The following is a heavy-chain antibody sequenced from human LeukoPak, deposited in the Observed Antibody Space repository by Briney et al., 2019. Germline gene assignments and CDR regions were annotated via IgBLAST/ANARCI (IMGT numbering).Heavy chain of an antibody. D-gene: IGHD1-1*01. J-gene: IGHJ4*02. CDR3: ARDLNWNPLDY. CDR1: GFTFSSYE. CDR2: ISSSGSTI. Sequence: PGGSLRLSCAASGFTFSSYEMNWVRQAPRKGLEWVSYISSSGSTIYYADSVKGRFTISRDNAKNSLYLQMNSLRAEDTAVYYCARDLNWNPLDYWGQGTLVTVSS. V-gene: IGHV3-48*03.